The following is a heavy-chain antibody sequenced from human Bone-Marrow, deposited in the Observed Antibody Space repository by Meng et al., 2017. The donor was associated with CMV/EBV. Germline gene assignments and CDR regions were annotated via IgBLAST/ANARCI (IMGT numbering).Heavy chain of an antibody. CDR2: VSGSGGST. Sequence: GESLKISCAASGFSFNNYAMTWVRQTPGKGLEWVSSVSGSGGSTYYADSVKGRFTISRDNSRNTVFVQMNSLRAEDTAIDYCVRFGGTGSSGWLGYGMDVWGQGTTVTVSS. D-gene: IGHD6-19*01. V-gene: IGHV3-23*01. J-gene: IGHJ6*02. CDR3: VRFGGTGSSGWLGYGMDV. CDR1: GFSFNNYA.